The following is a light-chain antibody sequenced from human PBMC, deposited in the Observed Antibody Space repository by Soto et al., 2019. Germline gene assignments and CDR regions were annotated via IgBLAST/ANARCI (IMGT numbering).Light chain of an antibody. CDR1: QSVSNR. CDR3: QMRRKLHFFT. CDR2: DAS. Sequence: EIVLTQSPATLSLSPGERATLSCRASQSVSNRLAWYQQKPGQAPRPLIFDASNRATGVPPRFSGSGSGTDFTLTISSLGPEDFVVYYCQMRRKLHFFTFATVTKVDVK. J-gene: IGKJ3*01. V-gene: IGKV3-11*01.